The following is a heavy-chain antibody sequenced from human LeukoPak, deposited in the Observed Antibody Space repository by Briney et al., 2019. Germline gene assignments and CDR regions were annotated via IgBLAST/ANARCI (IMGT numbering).Heavy chain of an antibody. CDR2: IKQDGSEK. V-gene: IGHV3-7*01. D-gene: IGHD2-2*01. CDR1: GFTFSSYW. CDR3: AGIHRSTSEIGYYFDY. Sequence: GGSLRLSCAASGFTFSSYWMSWVRQAPGKGLEWVANIKQDGSEKYYVDSVKGRFTISRDNAKNSLYLQMNSLRAEDTAVYYCAGIHRSTSEIGYYFDYWGQGTLVTVSS. J-gene: IGHJ4*02.